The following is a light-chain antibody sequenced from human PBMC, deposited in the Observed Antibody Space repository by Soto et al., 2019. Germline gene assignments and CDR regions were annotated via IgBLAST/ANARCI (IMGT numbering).Light chain of an antibody. CDR3: QSYGSSLSGVV. Sequence: QAVVTQPPSVSGAPGQRVTISCTGSSSNIGAGYDVHWYQQLPGTAPKLLIYGNSNRPSGVPDRFSGSKSGTSASLAITGLQAEDGADYYCQSYGSSLSGVVFGTGTKVTVL. CDR1: SSNIGAGYD. J-gene: IGLJ1*01. CDR2: GNS. V-gene: IGLV1-40*01.